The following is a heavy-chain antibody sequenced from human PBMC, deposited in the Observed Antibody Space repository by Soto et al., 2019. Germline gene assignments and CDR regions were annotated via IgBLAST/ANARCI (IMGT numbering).Heavy chain of an antibody. J-gene: IGHJ4*02. V-gene: IGHV1-18*01. CDR3: ARDYGVARDH. D-gene: IGHD4-17*01. CDR2: ISGYNGNS. Sequence: QVHLVQSGAEVKKPGASVKVSCKTSGYTFTNFGISWVRQAPGQGLEWLGWISGYNGNSKYAQKFPGRVTMTTDTSTSTGYLELRSLRSDDSAVYYCARDYGVARDHWGQGTLVTVSS. CDR1: GYTFTNFG.